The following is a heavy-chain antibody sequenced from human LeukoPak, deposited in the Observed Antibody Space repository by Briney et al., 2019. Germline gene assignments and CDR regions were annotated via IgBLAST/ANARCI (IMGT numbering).Heavy chain of an antibody. Sequence: SETLSLTCTVSGGSISNYYWSWIRQPPTKGLECIGYIYYSGSTNYNPSLKSRVTISVDTSKNQFSLKLGSVTAADTAVYYCARIIIGSGRSEGTIWFDPWGQGTLVTVSS. V-gene: IGHV4-59*01. J-gene: IGHJ5*02. D-gene: IGHD6-19*01. CDR3: ARIIIGSGRSEGTIWFDP. CDR1: GGSISNYY. CDR2: IYYSGST.